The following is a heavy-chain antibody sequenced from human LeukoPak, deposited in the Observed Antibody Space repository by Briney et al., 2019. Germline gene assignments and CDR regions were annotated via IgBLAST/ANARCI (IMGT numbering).Heavy chain of an antibody. CDR3: AKDLEFTYGMNYYYYGINV. CDR1: GFSFDDYA. Sequence: PGGSLRLSCAASGFSFDDYAMHWVRQAPGKGLEWVSGISWNSGSIGYADSVKGRFTISRDNANNSLYLQMNSLRPEDTALYYCAKDLEFTYGMNYYYYGINVWGQGTTVTVSS. J-gene: IGHJ6*02. V-gene: IGHV3-9*01. D-gene: IGHD3-3*01. CDR2: ISWNSGSI.